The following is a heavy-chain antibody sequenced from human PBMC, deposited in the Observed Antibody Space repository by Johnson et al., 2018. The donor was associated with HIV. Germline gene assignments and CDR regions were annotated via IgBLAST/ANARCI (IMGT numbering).Heavy chain of an antibody. CDR3: AREGIVGATGDAFAI. J-gene: IGHJ3*02. Sequence: VQLVESGGGVVQPGRSLRLSCAASGFTFSSYAMHWVRQAPGKGLEWVAVISYDGSNKYYADSVKGRFTISRDNSKNTLYLQMNSLRAEDTGGYYCAREGIVGATGDAFAIWGQGTMVTVSS. D-gene: IGHD1-26*01. V-gene: IGHV3-30-3*01. CDR2: ISYDGSNK. CDR1: GFTFSSYA.